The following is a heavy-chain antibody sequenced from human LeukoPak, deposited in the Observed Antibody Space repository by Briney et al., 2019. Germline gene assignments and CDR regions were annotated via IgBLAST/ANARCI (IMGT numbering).Heavy chain of an antibody. Sequence: SSETLSLTCTVSGGSISSGSYYWSWIRQPAGKGLEWIGRIYTSGSTNYNPSLKSRVTISVDTSKNQFSLKLSSVTAADTAVYYCVRDDYYMDVWAKGTTVTVSS. CDR3: VRDDYYMDV. J-gene: IGHJ6*03. V-gene: IGHV4-61*02. CDR1: GGSISSGSYY. CDR2: IYTSGST.